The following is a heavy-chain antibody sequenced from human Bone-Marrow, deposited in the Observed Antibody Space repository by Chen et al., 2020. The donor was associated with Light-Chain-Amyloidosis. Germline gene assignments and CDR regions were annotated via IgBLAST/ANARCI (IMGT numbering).Heavy chain of an antibody. D-gene: IGHD5-12*01. V-gene: IGHV5-51*01. CDR3: ASRRDGYNFDY. CDR1: GYTFPNYW. Sequence: EVQLEQSGPEVKKPGESLKISCKGSGYTFPNYWIGWVRQMPGKGREWMGVIYPDDSDARYSPSFEGQVTISADKSITTAYLQWRSLKASDTAMYYCASRRDGYNFDYWGQGTLVTVSS. CDR2: IYPDDSDA. J-gene: IGHJ4*02.